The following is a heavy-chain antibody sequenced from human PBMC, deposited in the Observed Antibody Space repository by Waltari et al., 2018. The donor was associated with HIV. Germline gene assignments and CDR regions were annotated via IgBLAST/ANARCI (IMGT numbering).Heavy chain of an antibody. CDR1: GVVFSHHY. CDR3: AIFGVYDYGTKFDY. D-gene: IGHD3-3*01. CDR2: INTGGDNT. V-gene: IGHV3-11*01. J-gene: IGHJ4*02. Sequence: VQLVESEGTSVKPGGSLRLSCAVSGVVFSHHYFSWLRLAPGKGLEWIAYINTGGDNTYYADSVKGRFTISRDDVTQSVHLQLDSLRVEDTAVYYCAIFGVYDYGTKFDYWGQGTLVTVSS.